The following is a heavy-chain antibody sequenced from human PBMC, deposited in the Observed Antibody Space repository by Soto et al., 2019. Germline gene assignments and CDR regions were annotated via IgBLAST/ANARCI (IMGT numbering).Heavy chain of an antibody. CDR2: IIPIFGTA. J-gene: IGHJ6*02. CDR3: ARDGSGYRSRASPMDV. CDR1: GDTFSSYA. Sequence: QVQLVQSGAEVKKPGSSVKVSCKASGDTFSSYAMSWVRQAPGQGLEWMGGIIPIFGTANYAQKFQGRVTITADESTSTAYMELSSLRSADTAVYYCARDGSGYRSRASPMDVWGQGTTVTISS. D-gene: IGHD3-22*01. V-gene: IGHV1-69*01.